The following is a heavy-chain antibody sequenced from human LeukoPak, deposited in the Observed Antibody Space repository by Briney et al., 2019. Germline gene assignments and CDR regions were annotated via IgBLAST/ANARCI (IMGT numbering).Heavy chain of an antibody. CDR1: GYTFTSYG. CDR2: ISAYNGNT. D-gene: IGHD4-17*01. V-gene: IGHV1-18*01. Sequence: GASVKVSCKASGYTFTSYGISWVRQAPGQGLEWMGWISAYNGNTNYAQKLQGRVTMTTDTSTSTAYMELRSLRSDDTAVYYCARVPNRSLTTVTSFFDYWGQGTLVTVSS. J-gene: IGHJ4*02. CDR3: ARVPNRSLTTVTSFFDY.